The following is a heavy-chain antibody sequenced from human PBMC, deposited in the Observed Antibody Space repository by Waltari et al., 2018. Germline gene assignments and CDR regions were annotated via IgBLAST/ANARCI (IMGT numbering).Heavy chain of an antibody. Sequence: GRQMPGKGLEWMGIIYPGDSDTRYSPSFQGQVTISADKSISTAYLQWSSLKASDTAMYYCASTVVTPGDAFDIWGQGTMVTVSS. J-gene: IGHJ3*02. CDR3: ASTVVTPGDAFDI. V-gene: IGHV5-51*01. D-gene: IGHD2-21*02. CDR2: IYPGDSDT.